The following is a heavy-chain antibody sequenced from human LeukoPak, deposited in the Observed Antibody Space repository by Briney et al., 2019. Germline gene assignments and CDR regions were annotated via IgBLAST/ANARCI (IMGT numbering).Heavy chain of an antibody. D-gene: IGHD4-17*01. J-gene: IGHJ4*02. CDR2: IYTSGST. Sequence: SETLSLTCTVSGGYISSGSYYWIWIRQPAGKGLEWIGRIYTSGSTNYNPSLKSRVTISVDTSKNQFSLKLSSVTAADTAVYYCARQLGYGDYPFDYWGQGTLVTVSS. CDR3: ARQLGYGDYPFDY. V-gene: IGHV4-61*02. CDR1: GGYISSGSYY.